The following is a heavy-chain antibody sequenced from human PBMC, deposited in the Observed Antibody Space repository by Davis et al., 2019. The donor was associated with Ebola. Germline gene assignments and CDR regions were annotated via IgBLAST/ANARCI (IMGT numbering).Heavy chain of an antibody. CDR1: GGSMTGYY. CDR2: IYYSGST. CDR3: ARPNSGYDLALDY. Sequence: SETLSLTCTVSGGSMTGYYWSWIRQPPGKGLEWIGSIYYSGSTYYNPSLKSRVTISVDTSKNQFSLKLSSVTAADTAVYYCARPNSGYDLALDYWGQGTLVTVSS. J-gene: IGHJ4*02. V-gene: IGHV4-39*01. D-gene: IGHD5-12*01.